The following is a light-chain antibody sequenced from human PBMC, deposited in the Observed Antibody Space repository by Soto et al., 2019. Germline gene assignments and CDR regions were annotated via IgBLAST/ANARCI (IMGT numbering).Light chain of an antibody. CDR1: RAITNH. CDR3: QQNYITPLT. V-gene: IGKV1-39*01. Sequence: DVQLTQSPSPLSASVGDRVSISCRASRAITNHLNWYQQKPGKAPILLVYAASTLETGVPSRFSRSGSGTHFTLTIDNLQPEDVATYFCQQNYITPLTFGGGTKVEI. J-gene: IGKJ4*01. CDR2: AAS.